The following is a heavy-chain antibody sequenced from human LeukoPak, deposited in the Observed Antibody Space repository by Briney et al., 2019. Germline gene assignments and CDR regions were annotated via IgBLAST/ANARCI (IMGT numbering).Heavy chain of an antibody. CDR3: AREYLEDIVVVVAATDGFDS. V-gene: IGHV4-4*07. D-gene: IGHD2-15*01. Sequence: SETLSLTCTVSGGSISSYYWSWIRQPAGKGLEWIGRIYTSGSTNYNPSLKSRVTMSVDTSKNQFSLKLSSVTAADTAVYYCAREYLEDIVVVVAATDGFDSWGQGTMVTVSS. CDR2: IYTSGST. CDR1: GGSISSYY. J-gene: IGHJ3*02.